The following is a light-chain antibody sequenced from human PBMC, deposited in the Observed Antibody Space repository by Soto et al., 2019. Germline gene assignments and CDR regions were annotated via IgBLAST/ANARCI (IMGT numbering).Light chain of an antibody. Sequence: EIVLTQSPGTLSLSPGERATLSCRASQSVSSSYLAWYQQKPGQAPRLLIYGASSRATGIPDRFSGSGSGTDFTLTISSLQSEDVAVYYCQQYNDWPYTFGQGTKLEIK. V-gene: IGKV3-20*01. CDR3: QQYNDWPYT. J-gene: IGKJ2*01. CDR1: QSVSSSY. CDR2: GAS.